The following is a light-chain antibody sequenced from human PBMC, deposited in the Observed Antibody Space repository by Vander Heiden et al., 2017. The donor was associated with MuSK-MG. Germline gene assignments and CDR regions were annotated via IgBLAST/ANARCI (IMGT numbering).Light chain of an antibody. Sequence: VLAQSPDPLSVSPGERATLSCRASQSVSSSYLAWYQQKPGQAPRLLIYGASSRATGIPDRLRGSGSGTVFTCTISSLEPECLAVYYCQQDGSLSRTFGGGTKVEIK. CDR1: QSVSSSY. CDR3: QQDGSLSRT. CDR2: GAS. V-gene: IGKV3-20*01. J-gene: IGKJ4*01.